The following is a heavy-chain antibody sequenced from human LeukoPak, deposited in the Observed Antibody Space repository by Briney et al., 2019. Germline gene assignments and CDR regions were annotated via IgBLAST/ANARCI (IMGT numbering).Heavy chain of an antibody. J-gene: IGHJ4*02. CDR3: ARENVVAQGTFDY. Sequence: PSETLSLTCTVSGDSISSYYWSWIRQPPGKGLEWIGYIYYSGSTYYNPSLKSRVTISVDTSKNQFSLKLTFVTAADTAFYFCARENVVAQGTFDYWGQGTLVTVSS. CDR1: GDSISSYY. V-gene: IGHV4-59*12. D-gene: IGHD2-21*01. CDR2: IYYSGST.